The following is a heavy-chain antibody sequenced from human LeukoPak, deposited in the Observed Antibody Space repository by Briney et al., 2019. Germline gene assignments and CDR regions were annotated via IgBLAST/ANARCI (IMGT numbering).Heavy chain of an antibody. D-gene: IGHD2-2*01. CDR2: INPNSGDS. V-gene: IGHV1-2*02. J-gene: IGHJ4*02. Sequence: ASVKVSCKASGYTFTGYYIHWVRQAPGQGLEWMGWINPNSGDSNHTQKFQGRVTMTRDTSISTAYLELSNLRSDDTAVYYCARDRVYCSGTSCYVTSVDNWGQGTLVTVSP. CDR3: ARDRVYCSGTSCYVTSVDN. CDR1: GYTFTGYY.